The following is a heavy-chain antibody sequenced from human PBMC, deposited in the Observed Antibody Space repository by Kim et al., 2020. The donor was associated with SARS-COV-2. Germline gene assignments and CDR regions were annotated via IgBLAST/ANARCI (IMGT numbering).Heavy chain of an antibody. CDR2: IYYSGST. CDR1: GGSISSGGYY. Sequence: SETLSLTCTVSGGSISSGGYYWSWIRQHPGKGLEWIGYIYYSGSTYYNPSLKSRVTISVDTSKNQFSLKLSSVTAADTAAYYCARVMRGRITIFGVVGAFDYWGQGTLVTVSS. J-gene: IGHJ4*02. CDR3: ARVMRGRITIFGVVGAFDY. D-gene: IGHD3-3*01. V-gene: IGHV4-31*03.